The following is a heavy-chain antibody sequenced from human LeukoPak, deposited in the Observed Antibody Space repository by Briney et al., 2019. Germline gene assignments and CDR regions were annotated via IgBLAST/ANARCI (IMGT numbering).Heavy chain of an antibody. D-gene: IGHD6-6*01. CDR2: IRYDGSNK. CDR1: GFTFSSYG. CDR3: ARGEYSSPYRWAKYFDY. V-gene: IGHV3-30*02. J-gene: IGHJ4*02. Sequence: GGSLRLSCAASGFTFSSYGMHWVRQAPGKGLEWVAFIRYDGSNKYYADSVKGRFTISRDNSKNTPYLQMNSLRAEDTAVYYCARGEYSSPYRWAKYFDYWGQGTLVTVSS.